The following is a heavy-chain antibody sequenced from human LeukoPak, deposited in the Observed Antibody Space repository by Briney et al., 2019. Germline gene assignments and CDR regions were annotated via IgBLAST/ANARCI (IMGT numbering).Heavy chain of an antibody. V-gene: IGHV4-59*08. D-gene: IGHD6-6*01. CDR3: ARHGSIAARPYRPYNWFDP. Sequence: PSETLSLTCTVSGGSISSYYWSCIRHPPGKGLEWSGYIYYSGSTNYNPSLKSRVTISVDTSKNQFSLKLSSVTAADTAVYYCARHGSIAARPYRPYNWFDPWGQGTLVTVSS. J-gene: IGHJ5*02. CDR1: GGSISSYY. CDR2: IYYSGST.